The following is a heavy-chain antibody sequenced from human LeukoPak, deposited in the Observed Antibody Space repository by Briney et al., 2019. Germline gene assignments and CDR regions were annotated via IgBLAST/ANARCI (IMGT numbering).Heavy chain of an antibody. J-gene: IGHJ4*02. CDR1: GFTFSSYW. D-gene: IGHD5-12*01. Sequence: GGSLRLSCAASGFTFSSYWMSWVRQAPGKGLEWVANIKQDGSEKYYVDSVKGRFTISRDNAKNSLYLQMNSLRAEDTAVYYCARDLVGERWLQLWLIGWGQGTLVTVSS. CDR2: IKQDGSEK. CDR3: ARDLVGERWLQLWLIG. V-gene: IGHV3-7*01.